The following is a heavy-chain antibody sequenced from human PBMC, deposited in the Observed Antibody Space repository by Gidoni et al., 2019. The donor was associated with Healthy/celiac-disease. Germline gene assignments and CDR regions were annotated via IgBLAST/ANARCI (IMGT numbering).Heavy chain of an antibody. Sequence: QVQLQESGPGLLQPSHTLSLTCTFSGGSISSRGYYWSWIRQQPGKGLEWIGYIYYSGSTYYNPSLKSRVNISVDTSKNQFSLKLSYVTAADTAVYYCARGSNDSSGYYEGFDYWGQGTLVTVSS. V-gene: IGHV4-31*03. CDR3: ARGSNDSSGYYEGFDY. CDR1: GGSISSRGYY. CDR2: IYYSGST. D-gene: IGHD3-22*01. J-gene: IGHJ4*02.